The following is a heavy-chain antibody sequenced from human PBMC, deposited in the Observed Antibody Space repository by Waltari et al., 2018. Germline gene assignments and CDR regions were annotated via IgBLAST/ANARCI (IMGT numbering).Heavy chain of an antibody. CDR1: GFIFSTYE. J-gene: IGHJ4*02. Sequence: EVQLVESGGGSVPPGGSLRLSCAASGFIFSTYEMNWVRQAPGKGLEWISYISSSGMTTYYADSVKGRFTISRDNAKNSLYLQMDSLTAEDTAVYYCARVFKQKLYFDYWGQGTLVTVSS. CDR3: ARVFKQKLYFDY. CDR2: ISSSGMTT. V-gene: IGHV3-48*03.